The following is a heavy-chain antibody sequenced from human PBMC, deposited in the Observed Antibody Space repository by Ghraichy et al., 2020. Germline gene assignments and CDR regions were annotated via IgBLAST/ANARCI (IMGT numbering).Heavy chain of an antibody. J-gene: IGHJ3*02. D-gene: IGHD5-18*01. CDR3: ARVRGYSYCSDAWDI. Sequence: GGSLRLSSAASGFTFSNYWMRWVRQAPGKGLEWVANIKQDASEKYYVDSVKGRFTISRDNAKNSLFLQMNSLRAEDTAVYYCARVRGYSYCSDAWDIWGQRTMV. CDR1: GFTFSNYW. V-gene: IGHV3-7*01. CDR2: IKQDASEK.